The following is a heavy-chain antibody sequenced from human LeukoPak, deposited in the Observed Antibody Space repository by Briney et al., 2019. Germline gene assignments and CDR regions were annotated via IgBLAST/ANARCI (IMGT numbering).Heavy chain of an antibody. V-gene: IGHV3-7*01. CDR1: GFTFSSCW. D-gene: IGHD2-2*01. CDR3: ARDRYFQY. Sequence: GGSLGLSCVASGFTFSSCWMSWVRQAPGKGLEWVANIKQDGTEKHYVDSVKGRFTISRDNAKNSLHLQMNSLRDEDTAVYYCARDRYFQYWGQGNLVIVSS. J-gene: IGHJ1*01. CDR2: IKQDGTEK.